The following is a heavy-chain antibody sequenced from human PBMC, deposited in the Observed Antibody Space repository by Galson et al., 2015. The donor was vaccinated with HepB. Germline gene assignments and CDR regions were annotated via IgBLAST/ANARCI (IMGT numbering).Heavy chain of an antibody. CDR1: GDSVSSKSAA. J-gene: IGHJ5*01. CDR2: TYYRSKWYS. Sequence: CAISGDSVSSKSAAWHWIRQSPSRGLEWLGRTYYRSKWYSFYGVAVRSRITINADTSKNQFSLQLNSVTPEDTTMYYCAREDSSNWDARGPPNCDSWGQGTLVTVSS. D-gene: IGHD1-20*01. V-gene: IGHV6-1*01. CDR3: AREDSSNWDARGPPNCDS.